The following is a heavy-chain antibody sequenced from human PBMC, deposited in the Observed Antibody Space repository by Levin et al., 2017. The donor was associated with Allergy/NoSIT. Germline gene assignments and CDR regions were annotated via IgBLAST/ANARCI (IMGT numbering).Heavy chain of an antibody. CDR3: AKLPAPDPRILYDAFDV. J-gene: IGHJ3*01. V-gene: IGHV3-23*01. Sequence: HPGGSLRLSCAASGFTFSTYHAMSWVRQAPGKGLEWVCGISGSGDSTHYADSVKGRFTISRDNSKSTVSLQMNSLKADDTAAYFCAKLPAPDPRILYDAFDVWGQGTMVTVSS. CDR1: GFTFSTYHA. D-gene: IGHD2/OR15-2a*01. CDR2: ISGSGDST.